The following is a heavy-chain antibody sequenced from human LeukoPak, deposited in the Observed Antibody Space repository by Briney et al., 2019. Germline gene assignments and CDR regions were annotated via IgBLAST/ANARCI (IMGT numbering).Heavy chain of an antibody. CDR3: ARAQRVATTSAKSWFDP. Sequence: PSETLSLTCTVAGASMSSSSYGWGWVRQPPGKGLEWYERIYYSGTTYYNPSLKSRVTISVDTSKPQFSLKLSSVSAADTAVYYCARAQRVATTSAKSWFDPWGQGTLVTVSS. V-gene: IGHV4-39*07. CDR1: GASMSSSSYG. J-gene: IGHJ5*02. CDR2: IYYSGTT. D-gene: IGHD4-11*01.